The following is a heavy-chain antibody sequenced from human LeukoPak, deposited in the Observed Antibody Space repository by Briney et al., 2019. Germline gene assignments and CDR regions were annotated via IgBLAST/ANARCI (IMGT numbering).Heavy chain of an antibody. V-gene: IGHV3-21*04. J-gene: IGHJ5*01. Sequence: GGSLRLSCAASGFTFSTYSMNWVRQAPGKGLEWVSSISSSGNYIYYADSVKGRFTISRDNSKNTLFLQMSSLRAEDTAVYYCARAYSSSWYDFWGQGTLVTVSS. CDR2: ISSSGNYI. D-gene: IGHD6-13*01. CDR3: ARAYSSSWYDF. CDR1: GFTFSTYS.